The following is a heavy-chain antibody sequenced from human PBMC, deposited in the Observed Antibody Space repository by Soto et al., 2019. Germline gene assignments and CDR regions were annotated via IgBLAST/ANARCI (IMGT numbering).Heavy chain of an antibody. J-gene: IGHJ4*02. Sequence: ASVKASCKASGSNFPGYYMHWVRQAPRQGLEWMGIINPSGGSTSYAQKFQGRVTMTRDTSTSTVYMELSSLRSEDTAVYYCAKDTTMYYYDSSGYYCDYWGQGTQVTVSS. CDR2: INPSGGST. V-gene: IGHV1-46*01. CDR1: GSNFPGYY. CDR3: AKDTTMYYYDSSGYYCDY. D-gene: IGHD3-22*01.